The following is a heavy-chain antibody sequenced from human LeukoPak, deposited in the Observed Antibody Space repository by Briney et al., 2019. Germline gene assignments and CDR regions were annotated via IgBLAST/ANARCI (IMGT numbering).Heavy chain of an antibody. CDR1: GFTFDDYA. CDR3: AKGQAEFWSGYYEY. J-gene: IGHJ4*02. Sequence: GGSLRLSCAASGFTFDDYAMHWVRQAPGKGLEWVSGISWNSGSIGYADSVKGRFTISRDNAKNSLYLQMNSLRAEDTALYYCAKGQAEFWSGYYEYWGQGTLVTVSS. V-gene: IGHV3-9*01. D-gene: IGHD3-3*01. CDR2: ISWNSGSI.